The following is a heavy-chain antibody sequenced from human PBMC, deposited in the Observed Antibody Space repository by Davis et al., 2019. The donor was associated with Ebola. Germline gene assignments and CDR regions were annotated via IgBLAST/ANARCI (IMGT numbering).Heavy chain of an antibody. Sequence: ASVKVSCKASGYTFSAYWLHWVRQAPGQGLEWMGWISDYNDNRDYAQKFQGRLTMTIDKSTNTAYMELRSLRSDDTAVYYCARSISLTIDGYLDYWGQGTLVTVSS. CDR3: ARSISLTIDGYLDY. CDR1: GYTFSAYW. D-gene: IGHD3-9*01. V-gene: IGHV1-18*04. CDR2: ISDYNDNR. J-gene: IGHJ4*02.